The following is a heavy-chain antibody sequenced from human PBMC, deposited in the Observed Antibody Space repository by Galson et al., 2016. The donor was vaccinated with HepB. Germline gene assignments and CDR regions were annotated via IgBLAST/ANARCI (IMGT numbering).Heavy chain of an antibody. Sequence: SLRLSCAASGFSFDYHTMHWVRQSPGKAPEWVSAITSVSTHTYYADSVRGRFTISRDNAKNSLYLQMTSLKVEDTAIYYCARLVSVAFGLDYWAREPWSPSPQ. D-gene: IGHD3-3*02. CDR3: ARLVSVAFGLDY. J-gene: IGHJ4*02. CDR1: GFSFDYHT. V-gene: IGHV3-21*01. CDR2: ITSVSTHT.